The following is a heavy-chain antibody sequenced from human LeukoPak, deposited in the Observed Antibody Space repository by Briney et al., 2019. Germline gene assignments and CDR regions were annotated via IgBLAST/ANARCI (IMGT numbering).Heavy chain of an antibody. J-gene: IGHJ5*02. CDR2: IYHSGST. D-gene: IGHD3-10*01. V-gene: IGHV4-38-2*02. CDR1: GGSISSTYY. CDR3: AREGTITMVRGVMRDRFDP. Sequence: SETLSLTCTVSGGSISSTYYWDWIRQPPGKGLEWIGSIYHSGSTYYNPSLKSRVTISVDTSKNQFSLKLSSVTAADTAVYYCAREGTITMVRGVMRDRFDPWGQGTLVTVSS.